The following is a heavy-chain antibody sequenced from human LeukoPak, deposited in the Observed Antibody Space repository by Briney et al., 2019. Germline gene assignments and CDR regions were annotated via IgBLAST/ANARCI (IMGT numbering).Heavy chain of an antibody. CDR1: GGTFSSYA. Sequence: SVKVSCKASGGTFSSYAISWVRQAPGQGLEWMGGIIPIFGTANYAQKFQGRVTITTDESMSTAYMELSSLRSEDTAVYYCARGPIDSSGYYGVFDAFDIWGQGTMVTASS. CDR2: IIPIFGTA. V-gene: IGHV1-69*05. CDR3: ARGPIDSSGYYGVFDAFDI. J-gene: IGHJ3*02. D-gene: IGHD3-22*01.